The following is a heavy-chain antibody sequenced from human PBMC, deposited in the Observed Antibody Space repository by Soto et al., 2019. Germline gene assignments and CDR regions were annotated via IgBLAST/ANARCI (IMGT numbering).Heavy chain of an antibody. Sequence: GGSLRLSCAASGFTFSSYGMHWVRQAPGKGLEWVAVISYDGSNKYYADSVKGRFTISRDNSKNTLCLQMNSLRAEDTAVYYCAKDQGIAVAGSLYYYYGMDVWGQGTTVTVSS. CDR1: GFTFSSYG. D-gene: IGHD6-19*01. CDR2: ISYDGSNK. V-gene: IGHV3-30*18. J-gene: IGHJ6*02. CDR3: AKDQGIAVAGSLYYYYGMDV.